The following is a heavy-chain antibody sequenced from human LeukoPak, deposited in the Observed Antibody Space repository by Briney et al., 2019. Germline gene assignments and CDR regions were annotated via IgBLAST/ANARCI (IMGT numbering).Heavy chain of an antibody. V-gene: IGHV3-23*01. CDR1: GFTFSSYA. Sequence: GGSLRLSCAASGFTFSSYAMSWVRQAQGKGLGWVSAIRGSGGSTYYADSVKGRFTISRDNSKNTLYLQMNSLRAEDTAVYYCAKPGDCGGDCQLDAFDSGSQGTMVTVHS. D-gene: IGHD2-21*01. CDR3: AKPGDCGGDCQLDAFDS. CDR2: IRGSGGST. J-gene: IGHJ3*02.